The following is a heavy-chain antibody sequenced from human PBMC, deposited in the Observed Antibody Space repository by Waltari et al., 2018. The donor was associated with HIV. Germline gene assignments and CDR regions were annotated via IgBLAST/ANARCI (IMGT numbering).Heavy chain of an antibody. Sequence: EVQLEESGGALLQPGGSLRLSCAASGFRFDDYTMHWVRQAPGKCLEWVSLISWDGRNIQYADSVKGRFTVSRDNSKNSLSLQMNSLRTEDTALYYCAKGLPITFWGQGTTVTVSS. CDR2: ISWDGRNI. J-gene: IGHJ6*02. CDR1: GFRFDDYT. D-gene: IGHD5-18*01. CDR3: AKGLPITF. V-gene: IGHV3-43*01.